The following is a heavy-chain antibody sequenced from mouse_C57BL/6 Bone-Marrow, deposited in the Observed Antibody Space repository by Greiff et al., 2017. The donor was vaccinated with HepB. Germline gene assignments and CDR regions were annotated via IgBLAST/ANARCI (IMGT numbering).Heavy chain of an antibody. J-gene: IGHJ3*01. CDR1: GYTFTDYY. CDR2: IFPGSGST. D-gene: IGHD3-2*02. Sequence: QVHVKQSGPELVKPGASVKISCKASGYTFTDYYINWVKQRPGQGLEWIGWIFPGSGSTYYNEKFKGKATLTVDKSSSTAYMLLSSLTSEDSAVYFCARSARSGSTFAYWGQGTLVTVSA. CDR3: ARSARSGSTFAY. V-gene: IGHV1-75*01.